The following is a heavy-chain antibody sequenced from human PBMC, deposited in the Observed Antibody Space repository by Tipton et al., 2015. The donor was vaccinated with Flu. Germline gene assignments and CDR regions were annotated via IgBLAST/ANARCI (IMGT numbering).Heavy chain of an antibody. V-gene: IGHV3-7*01. CDR2: INHDGSEK. D-gene: IGHD5-12*01. Sequence: SLRLSCATSGFTFSQYWMNWVRQAPGKGLEWVANINHDGSEKHYVESVKGRFTISRDNAKKSLYLQMNSLRAEDTAVYYCATLGNSGTDGFDIWGQGTMVTISS. CDR3: ATLGNSGTDGFDI. CDR1: GFTFSQYW. J-gene: IGHJ3*02.